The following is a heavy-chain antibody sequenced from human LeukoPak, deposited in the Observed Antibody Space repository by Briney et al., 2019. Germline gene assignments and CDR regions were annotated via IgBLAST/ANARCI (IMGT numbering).Heavy chain of an antibody. V-gene: IGHV3-23*01. CDR1: GFSFNTFD. Sequence: SLRLTCAASGFSFNTFDMSWVRQAPGRGLEWVSFISGSDGSTQYANSVKGQVTISRDNFNNLLYLDMHSLRGDDTAIYYCVKGGWLDDYGQGTLVTVSS. D-gene: IGHD2-15*01. CDR2: ISGSDGST. J-gene: IGHJ4*02. CDR3: VKGGWLDD.